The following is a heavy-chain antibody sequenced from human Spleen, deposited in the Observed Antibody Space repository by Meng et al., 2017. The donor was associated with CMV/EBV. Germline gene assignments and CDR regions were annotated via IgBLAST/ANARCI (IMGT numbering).Heavy chain of an antibody. CDR1: GFTFSSYS. Sequence: GESLKISCAASGFTFSSYSMNWVRQAPGKGLEWVSSISSSGTYIYYADSVKGRFTISRDNAQNSLYLQMNSLRAEDTAVYYCARARLTNVDYWGQGTLVTVSS. V-gene: IGHV3-21*01. CDR3: ARARLTNVDY. CDR2: ISSSGTYI. D-gene: IGHD1/OR15-1a*01. J-gene: IGHJ4*02.